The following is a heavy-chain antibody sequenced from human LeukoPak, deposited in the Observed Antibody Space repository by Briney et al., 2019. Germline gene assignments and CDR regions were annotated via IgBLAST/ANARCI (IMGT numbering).Heavy chain of an antibody. CDR2: ISHSGST. Sequence: SETLSLTCAVYVGSFSGYYWSWIRQPPGKGLEWIGGISHSGSTNYNPSLKSRVTISVDTSKNQFSLKLSSVTAADTAIYYCARGANKPSYDYVWGSYRTGWYFDYWGQGTLVTVSS. CDR1: VGSFSGYY. CDR3: ARGANKPSYDYVWGSYRTGWYFDY. V-gene: IGHV4-34*01. D-gene: IGHD3-16*02. J-gene: IGHJ4*02.